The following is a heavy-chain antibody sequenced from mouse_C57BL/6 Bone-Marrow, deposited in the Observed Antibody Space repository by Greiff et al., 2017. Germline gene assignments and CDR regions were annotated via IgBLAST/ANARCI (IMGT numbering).Heavy chain of an antibody. CDR1: GYTFTSYW. J-gene: IGHJ2*01. D-gene: IGHD1-1*01. V-gene: IGHV1-69*01. CDR2: IDPSDSYT. CDR3: AREGRYYFDY. Sequence: QLQQPGAELVMPGASVKLSCKASGYTFTSYWMHWVKQRPGQGLEWIGEIDPSDSYTNYNQKFKGKSTLTVDKSSSTAYMQLSSLTSEDSAVYYCAREGRYYFDYWGQGTTLTVSS.